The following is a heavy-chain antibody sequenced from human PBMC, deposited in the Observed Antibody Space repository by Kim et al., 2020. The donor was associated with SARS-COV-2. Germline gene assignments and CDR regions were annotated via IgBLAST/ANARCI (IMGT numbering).Heavy chain of an antibody. Sequence: YAQKFQGRVTITADKSTSTAYMDLSSLRSEDTAVYYCARAAYSSDWEIDYWGQGTLVTVSS. J-gene: IGHJ4*02. V-gene: IGHV1-69*04. D-gene: IGHD6-19*01. CDR3: ARAAYSSDWEIDY.